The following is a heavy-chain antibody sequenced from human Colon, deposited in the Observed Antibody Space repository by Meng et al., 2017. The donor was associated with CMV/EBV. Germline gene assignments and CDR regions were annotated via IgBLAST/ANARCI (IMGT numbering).Heavy chain of an antibody. CDR1: GGSISCHY. V-gene: IGHV4-4*07. CDR2: IYSNGRI. J-gene: IGHJ1*01. D-gene: IGHD3-10*01. CDR3: GRAGARGVPIDV. Sequence: QVQLQESGPGLVKPSETLSLTCTVSGGSISCHYWTWIRRPAGEGLQWLGRIYSNGRIDENYSLRSRVTISVDTSKNQLSLRLTSVTAADTAVYYCGRAGARGVPIDVWGRGTLVTASS.